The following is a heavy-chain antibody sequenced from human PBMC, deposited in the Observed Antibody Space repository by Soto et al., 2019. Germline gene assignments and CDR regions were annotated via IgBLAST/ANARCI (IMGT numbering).Heavy chain of an antibody. J-gene: IGHJ2*01. CDR3: ARGPYSSGWYGFNWYFDL. Sequence: VKLSCKGAGYGFTVYYRHCGRHNNGQGLEWMGWINPNSGGTNYAQKFQGWVTMTRDTSISTAYMELSRLRSDDTAVYYCARGPYSSGWYGFNWYFDLWGRGTLVTVSS. V-gene: IGHV1-2*04. CDR2: INPNSGGT. D-gene: IGHD6-19*01. CDR1: GYGFTVYY.